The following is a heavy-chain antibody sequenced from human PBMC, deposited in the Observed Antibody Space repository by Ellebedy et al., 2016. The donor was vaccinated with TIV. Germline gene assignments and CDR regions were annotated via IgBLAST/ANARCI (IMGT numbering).Heavy chain of an antibody. Sequence: GESLKISCTTFGFIFTNYWMSWVRQAPGKGLEWVANIKQDGSETSYVDSVKGRFTIARDNAKKSVYLQMNSLRAEDMAVYYCARFAVPSFNGNYYNDAFDIWGQGTMVTVSS. CDR3: ARFAVPSFNGNYYNDAFDI. CDR1: GFIFTNYW. J-gene: IGHJ3*02. V-gene: IGHV3-7*01. CDR2: IKQDGSET. D-gene: IGHD1-26*01.